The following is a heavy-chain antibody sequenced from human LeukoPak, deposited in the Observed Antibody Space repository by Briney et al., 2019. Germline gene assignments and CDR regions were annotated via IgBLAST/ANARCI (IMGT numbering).Heavy chain of an antibody. D-gene: IGHD3-22*01. CDR3: ARGNVITTVIDY. J-gene: IGHJ4*02. Sequence: SETLSLTCTVSGGSISSSSYYWSWIRQPPGKGLEWIGYIYYSGSTNYNPSLKSRVTISVDTSKNQFSLKLSSVTAADTAVYYCARGNVITTVIDYWGQGTLVTVSS. V-gene: IGHV4-61*01. CDR2: IYYSGST. CDR1: GGSISSSSYY.